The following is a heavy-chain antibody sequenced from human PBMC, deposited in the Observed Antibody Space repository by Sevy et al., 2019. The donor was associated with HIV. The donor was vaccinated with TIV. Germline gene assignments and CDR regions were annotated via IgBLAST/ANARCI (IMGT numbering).Heavy chain of an antibody. CDR3: ARRLGTVTYDYFDY. CDR2: INPNSGGT. Sequence: ALVKVSCKASGYTFTGYYMHWVRQAPGQGLEWMGWINPNSGGTNYAQKFQGRVTMTRDTSISTAYMELSRLRSDDTAVYYCARRLGTVTYDYFDYWGQGTLVTVSS. D-gene: IGHD4-17*01. J-gene: IGHJ4*02. V-gene: IGHV1-2*02. CDR1: GYTFTGYY.